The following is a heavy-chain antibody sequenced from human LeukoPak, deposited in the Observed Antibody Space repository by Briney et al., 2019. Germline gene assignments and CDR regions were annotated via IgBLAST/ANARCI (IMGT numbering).Heavy chain of an antibody. V-gene: IGHV4-39*07. D-gene: IGHD3-10*01. Sequence: SETLSLTCTVSGGSISSSSYYWGWIRQPPGKGLEWIGEINHSGSTNYNPSLKSRVTISVDTSKNQFSLKLSSVTAADTAVYYCARNRYYGSGSYYHRFDYWGQGTLVTVSS. J-gene: IGHJ4*02. CDR3: ARNRYYGSGSYYHRFDY. CDR1: GGSISSSSYY. CDR2: INHSGST.